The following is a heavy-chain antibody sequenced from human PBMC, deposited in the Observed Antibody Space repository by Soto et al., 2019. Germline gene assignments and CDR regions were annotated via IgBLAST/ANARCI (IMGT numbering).Heavy chain of an antibody. CDR2: ISGSGGST. V-gene: IGHV3-23*01. Sequence: PGGSLRLSCAASGFTFSSYAMHWVRQAPGEGLEWVSAISGSGGSTYYADSVKGRFTISRDNSKNTLYLQMNSLRAEDTAVYYCAKVDSSGWYTWGQGTLVTVSS. CDR3: AKVDSSGWYT. J-gene: IGHJ5*02. D-gene: IGHD6-19*01. CDR1: GFTFSSYA.